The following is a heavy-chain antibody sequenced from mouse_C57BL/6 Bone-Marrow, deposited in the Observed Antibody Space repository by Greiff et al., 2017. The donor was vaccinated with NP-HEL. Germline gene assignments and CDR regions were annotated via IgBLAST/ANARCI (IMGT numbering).Heavy chain of an antibody. Sequence: VQLQQSGAELVRPGTSVKVSCKASGYAFTNYLIEWVKQRPGQGLEWIGVINPGSGGTIYNEKFKGKATLTVDKSSSTAYMQLSSLTSEDSAVYFCARGDPFAYWGQGTLVTVSA. J-gene: IGHJ3*01. CDR1: GYAFTNYL. CDR2: INPGSGGT. V-gene: IGHV1-54*01. CDR3: ARGDPFAY. D-gene: IGHD2-13*01.